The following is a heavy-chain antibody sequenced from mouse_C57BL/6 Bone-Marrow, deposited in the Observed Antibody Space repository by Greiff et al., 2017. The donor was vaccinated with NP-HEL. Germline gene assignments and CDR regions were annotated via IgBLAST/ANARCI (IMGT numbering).Heavy chain of an antibody. J-gene: IGHJ3*01. Sequence: EVKLMESGPGLVKPSQSLSLTCSVTGYSITSGYYWNWIRQFPGNKLEWMGYISYDGSNNYNPSLKNRISITRDTSKNQFFLKLNSVTTEDTATYYCARDLSITTGFAYWGQGTLVTVSA. V-gene: IGHV3-6*01. CDR3: ARDLSITTGFAY. D-gene: IGHD1-1*01. CDR2: ISYDGSN. CDR1: GYSITSGYY.